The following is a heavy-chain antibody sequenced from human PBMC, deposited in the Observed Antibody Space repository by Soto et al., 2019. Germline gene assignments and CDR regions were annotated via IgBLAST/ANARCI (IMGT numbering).Heavy chain of an antibody. D-gene: IGHD5-12*01. CDR3: TRSTQYSASLEFDF. Sequence: ASVKVSCKASGYTFTDYFIHWVRQAPGQGLEWMGWINPDNGGTVYAQKFQGRITMARDTPVSTVYMELSGLRSGDTAVCYCTRSTQYSASLEFDFWGQGTLVTVSS. CDR2: INPDNGGT. V-gene: IGHV1-2*02. J-gene: IGHJ4*02. CDR1: GYTFTDYF.